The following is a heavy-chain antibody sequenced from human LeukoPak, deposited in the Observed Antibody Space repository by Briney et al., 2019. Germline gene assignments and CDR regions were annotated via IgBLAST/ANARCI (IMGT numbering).Heavy chain of an antibody. D-gene: IGHD2-2*01. CDR1: GFTFSSYS. CDR3: ATVPPAERYCSSTSCYDNWFDP. V-gene: IGHV3-21*01. Sequence: GGSLRLSCAASGFTFSSYSMNWVRQAPGKGLEWVSSISSSSSYIYYADSVKGRFTIPRDNAKNSLYLQMNSLRAEDTAVYYCATVPPAERYCSSTSCYDNWFDPWGQGTLVTVSS. J-gene: IGHJ5*02. CDR2: ISSSSSYI.